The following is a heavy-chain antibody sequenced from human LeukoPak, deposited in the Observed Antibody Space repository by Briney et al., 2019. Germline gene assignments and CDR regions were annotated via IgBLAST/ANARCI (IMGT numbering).Heavy chain of an antibody. CDR2: INWNGGGT. CDR1: GFTFDDFG. D-gene: IGHD3-16*02. V-gene: IGHV3-20*04. J-gene: IGHJ4*02. Sequence: GGTLRLSCAASGFTFDDFGMTWVRQAPGKGLEGVSGINWNGGGTGYADSVKGRFTISRDNAKKILYLQMNSLRVEDTAVYYCARWELSGRVMERLSWIDHWGQGALVTVSS. CDR3: ARWELSGRVMERLSWIDH.